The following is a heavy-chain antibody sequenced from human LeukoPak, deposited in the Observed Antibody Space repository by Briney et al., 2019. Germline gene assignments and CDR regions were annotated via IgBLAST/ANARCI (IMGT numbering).Heavy chain of an antibody. V-gene: IGHV3-21*01. CDR1: GFTFSNYY. J-gene: IGHJ4*02. CDR2: ISSSSSYM. D-gene: IGHD6-19*01. Sequence: GGSLRLSCAASGFTFSNYYMNWVRQAPGKGLEWVSSISSSSSYMYYADSVKGRFTISRDNAKNSLYLQMNSLRAEDTAVYYCARYSSGCLGDYWGQGTLVTVSS. CDR3: ARYSSGCLGDY.